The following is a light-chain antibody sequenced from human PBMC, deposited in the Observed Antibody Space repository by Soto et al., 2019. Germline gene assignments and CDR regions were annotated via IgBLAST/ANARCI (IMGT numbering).Light chain of an antibody. Sequence: QPVLTQPPSASASLGASVTHTCTLSSGYINYKVDWYQQRPGKGPRFVMRVGTGGIVGSKGDVIPDRFSVLGSGLNRYLTIKDIQEEDEGDYHCGADHGSGSNFVRVFGPGTTVTVL. J-gene: IGLJ1*01. CDR2: VGTGGIVG. CDR3: GADHGSGSNFVRV. V-gene: IGLV9-49*02. CDR1: SGYINYK.